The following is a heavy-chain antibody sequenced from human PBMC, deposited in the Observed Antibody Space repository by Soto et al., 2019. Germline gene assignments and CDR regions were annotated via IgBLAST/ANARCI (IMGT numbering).Heavy chain of an antibody. CDR3: ARDRGVDTAADD. D-gene: IGHD5-18*01. CDR2: IIPIFGTA. J-gene: IGHJ4*02. CDR1: GVTFSGYA. V-gene: IGHV1-69*06. Sequence: GXSVKVSCKASGVTFSGYASGWVRQAPGQGLEWMGGIIPIFGTANYAQKFQGRVTITADKSTSTAYMELSSLRSEDTAVYYCARDRGVDTAADDWGQGTLVTVSS.